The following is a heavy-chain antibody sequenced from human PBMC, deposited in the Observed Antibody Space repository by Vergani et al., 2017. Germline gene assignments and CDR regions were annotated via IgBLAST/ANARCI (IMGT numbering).Heavy chain of an antibody. Sequence: QVQLQESGPGLVKPSQTLSLTCTVSGGSISSGGYFWSWIRQHPGKGLEWIGYIYYSGSTYYNPSLKSRVTISVDRSKNQFSLKLNSVTAADTAVYYCARGKLTTVTTPFDYWGQGTLVTVSS. D-gene: IGHD4-17*01. CDR3: ARGKLTTVTTPFDY. CDR1: GGSISSGGYF. CDR2: IYYSGST. J-gene: IGHJ4*02. V-gene: IGHV4-31*03.